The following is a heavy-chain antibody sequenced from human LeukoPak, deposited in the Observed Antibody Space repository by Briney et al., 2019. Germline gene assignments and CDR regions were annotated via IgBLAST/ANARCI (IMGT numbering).Heavy chain of an antibody. CDR3: ARAGYCTTTTCYYRGIDF. CDR2: ISYDGTDK. D-gene: IGHD2-2*01. Sequence: GGSLRLSCAASGFTFSNYAVHWVRQAPGKGLEWVAVISYDGTDKYYADSVKGRFTISRDTSNNTLYLQMSSLRAEDTAVYYCARAGYCTTTTCYYRGIDFWGQGTLVTVSS. J-gene: IGHJ4*02. CDR1: GFTFSNYA. V-gene: IGHV3-30*15.